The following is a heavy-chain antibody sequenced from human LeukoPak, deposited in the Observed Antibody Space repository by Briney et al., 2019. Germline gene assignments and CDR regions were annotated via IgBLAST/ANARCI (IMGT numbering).Heavy chain of an antibody. CDR1: GFTFSNYG. CDR2: ISYDGSNK. V-gene: IGHV3-30*18. CDR3: AKDLGYCGVGSCTTIDY. D-gene: IGHD2-15*01. J-gene: IGHJ4*02. Sequence: GGSLRLSCAASGFTFSNYGMSWVRQAPGKGLEWVAVISYDGSNKYYADSVKGRFTISRDNSKNTLFLQMNSLRAEDTAVYYCAKDLGYCGVGSCTTIDYWGQGTLVTVSS.